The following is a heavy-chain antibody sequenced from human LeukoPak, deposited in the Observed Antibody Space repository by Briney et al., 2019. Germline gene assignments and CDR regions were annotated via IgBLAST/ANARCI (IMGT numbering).Heavy chain of an antibody. Sequence: ASVKVSCKASGYTFTGYYMHWVGPAPGQGLERMGWINPNSGGTNYAQNFQGRVTMTRDTSISTAYMEVSRLRSDDTAVYYCTREDSSGYDYWGQGTLVTVSS. CDR2: INPNSGGT. CDR1: GYTFTGYY. D-gene: IGHD3-22*01. V-gene: IGHV1-2*02. CDR3: TREDSSGYDY. J-gene: IGHJ4*02.